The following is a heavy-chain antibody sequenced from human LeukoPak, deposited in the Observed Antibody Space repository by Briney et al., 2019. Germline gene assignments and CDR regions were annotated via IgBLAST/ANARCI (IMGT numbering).Heavy chain of an antibody. D-gene: IGHD1-26*01. J-gene: IGHJ4*03. CDR2: IRYDGSKK. Sequence: GGSLRLSCAASGFTFSSYGMHWVRQAPGKGLEWVAFIRYDGSKKYYADSVKGRFTISRDMSRNTLYLQMNSLRAEDTAVYYCAKGDSGYLDSWGQGTLVTVSS. V-gene: IGHV3-30*02. CDR3: AKGDSGYLDS. CDR1: GFTFSSYG.